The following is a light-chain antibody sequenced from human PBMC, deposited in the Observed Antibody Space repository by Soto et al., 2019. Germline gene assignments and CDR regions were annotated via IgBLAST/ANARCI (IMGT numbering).Light chain of an antibody. V-gene: IGKV3-20*01. CDR3: QQYGSSGT. CDR2: GAS. CDR1: PSVSSY. Sequence: IVLTQSPGTLSLSPGERATLSCRASPSVSSYLAWYQQKPGQAPRRLIYGASNRATGIPDRFSGSGSGTDFTLTISRLEPEDFAVYYCQQYGSSGTFGQGTKVDI. J-gene: IGKJ1*01.